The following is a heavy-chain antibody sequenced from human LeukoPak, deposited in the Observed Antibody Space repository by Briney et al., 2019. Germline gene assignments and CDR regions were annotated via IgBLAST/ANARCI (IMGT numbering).Heavy chain of an antibody. CDR2: IKQDGSQE. Sequence: SGGSRILSCVASGFYFSAYLMSWVRQAPGKGLEWVANIKQDGSQEFYLDSVKGRFTISRDNGNNSLYLHMSRLRIEDTAVYYCARDLKGFNLWGQGALVTVSS. CDR1: GFYFSAYL. J-gene: IGHJ5*02. CDR3: ARDLKGFNL. V-gene: IGHV3-7*04.